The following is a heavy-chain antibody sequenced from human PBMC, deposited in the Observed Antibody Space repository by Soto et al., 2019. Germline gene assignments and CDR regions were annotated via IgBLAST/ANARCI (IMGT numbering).Heavy chain of an antibody. CDR2: IYHSGST. V-gene: IGHV4-30-2*01. D-gene: IGHD3-22*01. CDR1: GGSISSGGYS. J-gene: IGHJ4*02. CDR3: ASHYSDSSGYYYTDY. Sequence: SETLSLTCAVSGGSISSGGYSWSWIRQLPGKGLEWIGYIYHSGSTYYNPSLKSRVTISVDRSKNQFSLKLSSVTAADTAVYYCASHYSDSSGYYYTDYWGQGTLVTVSS.